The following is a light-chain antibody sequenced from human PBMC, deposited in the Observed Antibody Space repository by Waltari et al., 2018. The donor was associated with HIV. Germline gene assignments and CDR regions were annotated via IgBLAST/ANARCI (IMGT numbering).Light chain of an antibody. V-gene: IGKV1-33*01. Sequence: DIQLTQSPTSLSASVGDRVTITCQASQDISNYLSWYQQKPGKAPKLLTYDASNLETGVPSRFSGSGSGANFTFTISSLLPEDIATYYCQQYDNFPLFGGGTKVEIK. CDR2: DAS. J-gene: IGKJ4*01. CDR1: QDISNY. CDR3: QQYDNFPL.